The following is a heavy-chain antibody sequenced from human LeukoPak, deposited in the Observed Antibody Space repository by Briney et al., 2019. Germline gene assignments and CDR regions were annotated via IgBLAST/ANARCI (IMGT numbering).Heavy chain of an antibody. V-gene: IGHV1-2*04. CDR1: GYTFTGYY. J-gene: IGHJ4*02. Sequence: ASVKVSCKASGYTFTGYYMHWVRQAPGQGLEWVGWINPNSGGTNYAQKFQGWVTMTRDTSISTAYMELSRLRSDDTAVYYCARAPKGGSYFHPDYWGREPWSPSPQ. D-gene: IGHD1-26*01. CDR2: INPNSGGT. CDR3: ARAPKGGSYFHPDY.